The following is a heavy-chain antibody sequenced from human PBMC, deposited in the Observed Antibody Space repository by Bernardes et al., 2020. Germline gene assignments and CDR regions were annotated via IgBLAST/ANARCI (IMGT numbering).Heavy chain of an antibody. CDR1: GGSFSGYY. CDR2: INHSGST. D-gene: IGHD3-3*01. Sequence: SETLSLTCAVYGGSFSGYYWSWIRQPPGKGLEWIGEINHSGSTNYNPSLKSRVTISVDTPKNQFSLKLSSVTAADPAVYYCARERALLGHYYDFWSGDNDGAFDIWGQGTMVTVSS. CDR3: ARERALLGHYYDFWSGDNDGAFDI. V-gene: IGHV4-34*01. J-gene: IGHJ3*02.